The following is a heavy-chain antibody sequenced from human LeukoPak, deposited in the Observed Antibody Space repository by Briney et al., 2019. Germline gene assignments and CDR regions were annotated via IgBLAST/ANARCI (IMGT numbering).Heavy chain of an antibody. CDR1: GYTFTGYH. Sequence: ASVKVSCKASGYTFTGYHMHWVRQAPGQGLEWMGSINPNSGSTYYAQKFRGRVTMTRDTSITTAYMELSRLTSDDTAVYYCARDGYIVLGVYALGGWFAPWGRGPLVPVSS. J-gene: IGHJ5*02. V-gene: IGHV1-2*02. CDR3: ARDGYIVLGVYALGGWFAP. D-gene: IGHD2-8*01. CDR2: INPNSGST.